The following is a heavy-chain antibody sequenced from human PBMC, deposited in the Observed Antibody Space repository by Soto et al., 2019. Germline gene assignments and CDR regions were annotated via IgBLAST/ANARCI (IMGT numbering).Heavy chain of an antibody. Sequence: PSETLSLTCTVSGGSISRYYWSWIRQPPGKTLEWIGTIYYHGNTYSNPSLKSRVTISVDTSNNQLSLKLRSVTAADTAVYYCARHDGFSSGWIFDYWGHGTLVTVSS. CDR3: ARHDGFSSGWIFDY. D-gene: IGHD6-19*01. CDR1: GGSISRYY. J-gene: IGHJ4*01. V-gene: IGHV4-59*04. CDR2: IYYHGNT.